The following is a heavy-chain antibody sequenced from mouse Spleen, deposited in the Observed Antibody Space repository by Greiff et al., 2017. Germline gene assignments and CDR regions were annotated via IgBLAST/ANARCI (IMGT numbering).Heavy chain of an antibody. CDR3: ALVGAMDY. Sequence: EVKLVESGGGLVQPGGSRKLSCAASGFTFSSFGMHWVRQAPEKGLEWVAYISSGSSTIYYADTVKGRFTISRDNPKNTLFLQMTSLRSEDTAMYYCALVGAMDYWGQGTSVTVSS. D-gene: IGHD1-3*01. CDR2: ISSGSSTI. V-gene: IGHV5-17*02. CDR1: GFTFSSFG. J-gene: IGHJ4*01.